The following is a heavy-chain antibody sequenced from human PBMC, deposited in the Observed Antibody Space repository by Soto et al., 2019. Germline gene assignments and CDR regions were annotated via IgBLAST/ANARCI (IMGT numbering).Heavy chain of an antibody. D-gene: IGHD4-17*01. J-gene: IGHJ6*02. CDR3: ARVEVTTNSVYGMDV. Sequence: ASVKVSCKASGYTFTGYYMHWVRQAPGQGLEWMGWINPNSGGTNYAQKFQGRVTMTGDTSISTAYMELSRLRSDDTAVYYCARVEVTTNSVYGMDVWGQGTTVTAP. CDR1: GYTFTGYY. V-gene: IGHV1-2*02. CDR2: INPNSGGT.